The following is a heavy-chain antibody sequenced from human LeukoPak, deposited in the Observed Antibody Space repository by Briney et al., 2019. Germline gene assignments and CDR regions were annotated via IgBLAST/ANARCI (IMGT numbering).Heavy chain of an antibody. J-gene: IGHJ4*02. V-gene: IGHV3-73*01. CDR3: GRSGRTLGVTISY. CDR2: IRSKANSYAT. D-gene: IGHD5-24*01. CDR1: GFTFSGSA. Sequence: PGGSLRLSCAASGFTFSGSAIHWVRQASGKGLEWVGRIRSKANSYATAYAASVTGRFTISRDNSKNTLYLQMNSLRAEDTAVYYCGRSGRTLGVTISYWGQGNLVTVSS.